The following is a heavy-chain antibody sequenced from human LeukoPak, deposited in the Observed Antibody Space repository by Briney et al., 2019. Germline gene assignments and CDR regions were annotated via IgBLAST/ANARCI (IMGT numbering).Heavy chain of an antibody. D-gene: IGHD5-24*01. V-gene: IGHV1-8*01. J-gene: IGHJ3*02. Sequence: ASVKVSCKASGYTFTSYDINWVRQATGQGLEWMGWMNPNSGNTGYAQKFQGRVTMTRNTSISTAYMELSSLRSEDTAVYYCARGAGDGYSRDDAFDIWGQGTMVTASS. CDR3: ARGAGDGYSRDDAFDI. CDR2: MNPNSGNT. CDR1: GYTFTSYD.